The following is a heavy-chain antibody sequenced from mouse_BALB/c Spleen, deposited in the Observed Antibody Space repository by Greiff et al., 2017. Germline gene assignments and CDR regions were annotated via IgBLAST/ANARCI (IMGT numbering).Heavy chain of an antibody. CDR1: GYSFTSYW. CDR2: IYPGNSDT. V-gene: IGHV1-5*01. CDR3: TREGATPYAMDY. J-gene: IGHJ4*01. Sequence: EVKLVESGTVLARPGASVKMSCKASGYSFTSYWMHWVKQRPGQGLEWIGAIYPGNSDTSYNQKFKGKAKLTAVTSASTAYMELSSLTNEDSAVYYCTREGATPYAMDYWGQGTSVTVSS. D-gene: IGHD1-1*01.